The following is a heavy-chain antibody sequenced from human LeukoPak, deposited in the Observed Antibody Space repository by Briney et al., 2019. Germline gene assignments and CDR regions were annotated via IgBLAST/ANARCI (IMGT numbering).Heavy chain of an antibody. CDR2: INPSGGST. Sequence: ASVKVSCKASGYTFTMYYMHWVRQAPGQGLEWMGIINPSGGSTSYAQKFQGRVTMTRDTSTSTDYMELSSLRSEDTAVYYCAREEAVGAKFRHAFDIWGQGTMVTVSS. J-gene: IGHJ3*02. CDR3: AREEAVGAKFRHAFDI. D-gene: IGHD1-26*01. V-gene: IGHV1-46*01. CDR1: GYTFTMYY.